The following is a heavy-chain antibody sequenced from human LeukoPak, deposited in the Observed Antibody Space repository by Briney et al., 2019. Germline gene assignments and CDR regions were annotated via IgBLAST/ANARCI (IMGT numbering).Heavy chain of an antibody. D-gene: IGHD3-10*01. Sequence: PSETLSLTCTVSGASISSGSYYWGWIRQPAGKGLEWIGRIYSSGSTNYNPSLKSRVTISVDTSKNQFSLKLSSVTAADTAVYYCARRKNDGEGSYYDYWGQGTLVTVSS. J-gene: IGHJ4*02. CDR3: ARRKNDGEGSYYDY. CDR1: GASISSGSYY. V-gene: IGHV4-61*02. CDR2: IYSSGST.